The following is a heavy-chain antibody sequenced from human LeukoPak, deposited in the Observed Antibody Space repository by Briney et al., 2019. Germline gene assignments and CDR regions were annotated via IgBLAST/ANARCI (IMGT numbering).Heavy chain of an antibody. CDR3: ARESFRVLNDY. V-gene: IGHV1-3*01. D-gene: IGHD3-10*01. J-gene: IGHJ4*02. Sequence: AASVKVSCKASGYTFTSYAMHWVRQAPGQRLEWMGWINAGNGNTKYSQKFQGRVTITRDTSASTAYMELSSLRSEDTAVYFCARESFRVLNDYWGQGTLVTVSS. CDR2: INAGNGNT. CDR1: GYTFTSYA.